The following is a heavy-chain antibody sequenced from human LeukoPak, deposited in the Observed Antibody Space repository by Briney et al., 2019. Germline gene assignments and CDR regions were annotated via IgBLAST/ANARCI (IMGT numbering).Heavy chain of an antibody. V-gene: IGHV4-59*01. J-gene: IGHJ4*02. CDR2: IYYSGST. CDR1: GASITSYY. D-gene: IGHD2-8*02. CDR3: ARATTAYCTGGICPNFDF. Sequence: SETLSLTCTVSGASITSYYWSWIRQPPGKGLEGIGYIYYSGSTNYNPSLKSRVTISVDTSKNQFSLKLSSMTAADTAVYYCARATTAYCTGGICPNFDFWGQGTLVTVSS.